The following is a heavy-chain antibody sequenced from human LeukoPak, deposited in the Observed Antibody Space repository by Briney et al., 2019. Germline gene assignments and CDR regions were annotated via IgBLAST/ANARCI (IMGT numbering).Heavy chain of an antibody. V-gene: IGHV4-4*02. J-gene: IGHJ3*02. CDR2: IYHSGST. CDR1: GGSISSSNW. D-gene: IGHD6-19*01. CDR3: ARHESSGWPFDAFDI. Sequence: SETLSLTCAVSGGSISSSNWWSWVRQPPGKGLEWIGEIYHSGSTNYNPSLKSRVTISVEKSKNQFSLKLSSVTAADTAVYYCARHESSGWPFDAFDIWGQGTMVTVSS.